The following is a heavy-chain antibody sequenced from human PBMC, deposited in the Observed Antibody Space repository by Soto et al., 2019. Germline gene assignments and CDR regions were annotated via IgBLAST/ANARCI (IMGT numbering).Heavy chain of an antibody. CDR2: IFDSGSN. CDR3: ARDIIPLTTDWYFDL. Sequence: QLQLQESGPGLVKPSQTLSLTCTVSGGSISGGDYFWGWIRQPPGKGLEWIGYIFDSGSNYYNPSLKRLVTIAVTTPKNYFSLRLSSVTAAEAVVYCGARDIIPLTTDWYFDLWGRGTLVTVSS. J-gene: IGHJ2*01. V-gene: IGHV4-30-4*01. CDR1: GGSISGGDYF.